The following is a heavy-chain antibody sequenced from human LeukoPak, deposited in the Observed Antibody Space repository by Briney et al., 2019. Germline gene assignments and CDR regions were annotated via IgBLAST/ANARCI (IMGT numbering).Heavy chain of an antibody. CDR3: ARGSTLGSCTSSSCHNWFDP. CDR2: ISGSSNYI. J-gene: IGHJ5*02. Sequence: GGSLRLSCAASGFTFSTFSMNWVRQAPGRGLEWVSSISGSSNYIFYADSVKGRFTISRDNAKNSLYLQMNSLRAEDTAVYYCARGSTLGSCTSSSCHNWFDPWGQGTLVTVSS. CDR1: GFTFSTFS. D-gene: IGHD2-2*01. V-gene: IGHV3-21*01.